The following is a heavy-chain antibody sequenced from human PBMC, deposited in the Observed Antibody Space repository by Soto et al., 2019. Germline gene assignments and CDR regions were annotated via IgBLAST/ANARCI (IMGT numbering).Heavy chain of an antibody. D-gene: IGHD6-13*01. CDR2: IYYSGST. J-gene: IGHJ4*02. CDR3: ARGRIAAAGDIDY. CDR1: GGSISSGDYY. V-gene: IGHV4-30-4*01. Sequence: PSETLSLTCTVSGGSISSGDYYWSWIRQPPGKGLEWIGYIYYSGSTYYNPSLKSRVTISVDTSKNQFSLKLSSVTAADTAVYYCARGRIAAAGDIDYWRQGTLVTVSS.